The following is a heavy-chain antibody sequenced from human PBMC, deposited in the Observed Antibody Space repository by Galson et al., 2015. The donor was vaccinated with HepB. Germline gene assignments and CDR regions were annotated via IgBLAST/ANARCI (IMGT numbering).Heavy chain of an antibody. J-gene: IGHJ4*02. V-gene: IGHV3-30*02. CDR3: AKDRSGWDYFDY. CDR1: GFTFSSYG. CDR2: IRYDGSNK. D-gene: IGHD6-19*01. Sequence: SLRLSCAASGFTFSSYGMHWVRQAPGKGLEWVAFIRYDGSNKYYADSVKGRFTISRDNSKNTLYLQMNSLRAEDTAVYYCAKDRSGWDYFDYWGQGTLVTVSS.